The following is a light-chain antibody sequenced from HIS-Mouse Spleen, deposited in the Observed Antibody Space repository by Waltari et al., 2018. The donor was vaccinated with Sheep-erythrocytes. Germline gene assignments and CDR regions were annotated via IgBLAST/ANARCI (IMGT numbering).Light chain of an antibody. CDR1: SSDVGGYNY. CDR3: SSYAGSNNWV. Sequence: QSALTQPRSVSGSPGQSVTISCTGTSSDVGGYNYVSWYQQHPGKAPKLMIYDVSKRPAGGSNRVSGAKSGNTAALTIAGLQAEDEADYYCSSYAGSNNWVFGGGTKLTVL. CDR2: DVS. V-gene: IGLV2-11*01. J-gene: IGLJ3*02.